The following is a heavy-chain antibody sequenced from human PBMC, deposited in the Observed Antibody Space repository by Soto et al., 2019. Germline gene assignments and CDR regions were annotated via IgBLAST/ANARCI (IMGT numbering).Heavy chain of an antibody. Sequence: SATRSLTCTVSGGSISSYYWSWIRQPAGKGMEWIGRIHTTDGTNYNPSLKSRVTMSIDTSNNQFSLKLSSLTAADTAVYYCARALSSAAGLYFDFWGQGTLVTVSS. V-gene: IGHV4-4*07. CDR1: GGSISSYY. J-gene: IGHJ4*02. CDR3: ARALSSAAGLYFDF. D-gene: IGHD6-13*01. CDR2: IHTTDGT.